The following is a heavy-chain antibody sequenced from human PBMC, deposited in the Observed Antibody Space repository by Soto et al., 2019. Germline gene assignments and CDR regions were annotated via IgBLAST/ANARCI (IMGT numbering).Heavy chain of an antibody. CDR2: SRNRVKSFTT. CDR1: GFTLSDHY. V-gene: IGHV3-72*01. J-gene: IGHJ4*02. CDR3: ARASTPDSTGYDY. D-gene: IGHD3-3*01. Sequence: EVQLVESGGGLVQPGGSLRLSCAASGFTLSDHYLDWVRQAPGKGLEWVGRSRNRVKSFTTAYAASVRGRFTFSRDDSTKSLYLQMNSLKTDETAVYYCARASTPDSTGYDYWGQGTLVTVSS.